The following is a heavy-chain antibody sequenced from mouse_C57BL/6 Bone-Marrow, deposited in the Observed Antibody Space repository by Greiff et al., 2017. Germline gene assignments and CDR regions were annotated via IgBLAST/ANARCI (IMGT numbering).Heavy chain of an antibody. J-gene: IGHJ3*01. CDR2: INPGSGGT. D-gene: IGHD2-4*01. V-gene: IGHV1-54*01. CDR3: ARPIYYDYDGFAY. Sequence: QQSGQGLEWIGVINPGSGGTNYNEKFKGKATLTADKSSSTAYMQLSSLTSEDSAVYFCARPIYYDYDGFAYWGQGTLVTVSA.